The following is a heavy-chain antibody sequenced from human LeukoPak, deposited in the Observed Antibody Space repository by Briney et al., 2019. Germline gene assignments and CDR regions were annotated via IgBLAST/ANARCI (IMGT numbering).Heavy chain of an antibody. V-gene: IGHV3-7*01. J-gene: IGHJ4*02. CDR1: GFTFTRDW. Sequence: GGSLRLSCAASGFTFTRDWTAWVRQAPGKGREWVANIKEDGSEKNYVDSVKGRFTISRDNAVNSVYLQMNDLRAEDTGVYYCATKEPSTSGWSYWGQGTLVTVSS. D-gene: IGHD6-19*01. CDR3: ATKEPSTSGWSY. CDR2: IKEDGSEK.